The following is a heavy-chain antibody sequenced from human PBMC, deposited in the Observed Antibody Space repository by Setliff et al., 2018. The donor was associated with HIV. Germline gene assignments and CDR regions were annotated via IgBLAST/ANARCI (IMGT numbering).Heavy chain of an antibody. CDR2: IYYSGST. D-gene: IGHD6-19*01. CDR1: GGSISSYY. J-gene: IGHJ4*02. CDR3: ARGSPEAFQDSGWYN. Sequence: LSLTCTVSGGSISSYYWSWIRQPPGKGLEWIGYIYYSGSTNYNPSLKSRVTISVDTSKNQFSLKLNSVTAADTAVYYCARGSPEAFQDSGWYNWGQGTLVTVS. V-gene: IGHV4-59*01.